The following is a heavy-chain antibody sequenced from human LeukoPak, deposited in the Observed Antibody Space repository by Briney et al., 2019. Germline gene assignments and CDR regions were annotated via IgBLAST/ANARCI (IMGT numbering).Heavy chain of an antibody. Sequence: ASVKVACKAYGYTFTSYYMHWVRQAPGHGLEWMGIINPSGGSTSYAQKFQGRVSVTEDTSTDTAYMELRSLRSDDTAMYYCATHTEYYEDSSCYYAYWGQGTLVTVSS. V-gene: IGHV1-46*01. CDR3: ATHTEYYEDSSCYYAY. CDR1: GYTFTSYY. CDR2: INPSGGST. D-gene: IGHD3-22*01. J-gene: IGHJ4*02.